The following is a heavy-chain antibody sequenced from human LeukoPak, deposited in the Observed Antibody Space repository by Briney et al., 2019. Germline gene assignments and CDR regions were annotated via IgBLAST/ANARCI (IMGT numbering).Heavy chain of an antibody. Sequence: ASVKVACKASGFPFNGYYLHWVRQAPGQGLEWMGWINPNSGATNYAQNFQGRVTMTRGTSINTAYMELSRLRSDDTAVYYCATQRGSYLWGTDFDYWGQGTLVTVSS. D-gene: IGHD3-16*01. CDR1: GFPFNGYY. V-gene: IGHV1-2*02. CDR2: INPNSGAT. J-gene: IGHJ4*02. CDR3: ATQRGSYLWGTDFDY.